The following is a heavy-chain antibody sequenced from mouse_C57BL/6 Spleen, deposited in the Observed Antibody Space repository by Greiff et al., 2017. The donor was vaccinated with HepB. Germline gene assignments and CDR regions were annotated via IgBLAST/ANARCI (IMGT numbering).Heavy chain of an antibody. Sequence: EVQLVESGGGLVKPGGSLKLSCAASGFTFSSYTMSWVRQTPEKRLEWVATISGGGGNTYYPDSVKGRFTISRDNAKNTLYLQMSSLRSEDTALYYCARHGEGWLQAWFADWGQGTLVTVSA. V-gene: IGHV5-9*01. CDR1: GFTFSSYT. CDR3: ARHGEGWLQAWFAD. J-gene: IGHJ3*01. D-gene: IGHD2-2*01. CDR2: ISGGGGNT.